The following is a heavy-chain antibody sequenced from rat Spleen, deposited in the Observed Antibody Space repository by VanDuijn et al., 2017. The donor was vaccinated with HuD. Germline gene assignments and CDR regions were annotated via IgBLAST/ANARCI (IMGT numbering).Heavy chain of an antibody. V-gene: IGHV5-19*01. CDR2: ISTRGDIT. J-gene: IGHJ2*01. D-gene: IGHD1-12*01. CDR3: TLGSHYFDVTYYYEY. CDR1: GFTFSNYG. Sequence: EVQLVESGGGLVQPGRSLKLSCVASGFTFSNYGMHWVRQAPTKGLEWVASISTRGDITYYRDSVKGRFTVSRDDAQSTLYLQMDSLRSEDTATYFCTLGSHYFDVTYYYEYWGQGVMVTVSS.